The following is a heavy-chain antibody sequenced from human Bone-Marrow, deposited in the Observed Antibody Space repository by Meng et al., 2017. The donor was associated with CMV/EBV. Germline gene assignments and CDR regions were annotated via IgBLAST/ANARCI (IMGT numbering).Heavy chain of an antibody. CDR1: GFTFSSYW. CDR2: INSDGSST. Sequence: GESLKISCAASGFTFSSYWMHWVRQAPGKGLVWVSRINSDGSSTSYADSVKGRFTISRDNAKNSLYLQMNSLRAEDTAVYYCARPWYSSGWIDYWGQGTLVTVSS. V-gene: IGHV3-74*01. J-gene: IGHJ4*02. D-gene: IGHD6-19*01. CDR3: ARPWYSSGWIDY.